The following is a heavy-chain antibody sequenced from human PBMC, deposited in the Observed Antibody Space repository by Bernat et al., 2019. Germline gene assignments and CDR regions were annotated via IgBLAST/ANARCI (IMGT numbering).Heavy chain of an antibody. Sequence: VESGGGLVQTGGSLRLSCAASGFVFSDYVLSWVRQAPHKGLEWVVTLMQNGRENYYVDSVRGRFTISRDNAKNALYLQMDKLRGVDAAVYSGASSDYYNSGSHARDPFEYWGQGTLVTVSS. CDR3: ASSDYYNSGSHARDPFEY. D-gene: IGHD3-10*01. CDR2: LMQNGREN. J-gene: IGHJ4*02. V-gene: IGHV3-7*02. CDR1: GFVFSDYV.